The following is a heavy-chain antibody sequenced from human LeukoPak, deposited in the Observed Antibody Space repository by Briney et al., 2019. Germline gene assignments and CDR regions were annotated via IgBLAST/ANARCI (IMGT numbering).Heavy chain of an antibody. CDR1: GGSISSYY. Sequence: SETLSLTCTVSGGSISSYYWSWIRQPPGKGLEWIGYIYYSGSTNYNPSLKSRVTISVDTSKNQFSLKLSSVTAADTAVYYCARGAMTPPFFDYWGQGTLVTVSS. V-gene: IGHV4-59*01. CDR3: ARGAMTPPFFDY. CDR2: IYYSGST. J-gene: IGHJ4*02.